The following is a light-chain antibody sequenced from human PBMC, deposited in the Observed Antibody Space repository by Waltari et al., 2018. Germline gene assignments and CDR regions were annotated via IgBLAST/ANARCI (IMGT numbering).Light chain of an antibody. J-gene: IGKJ4*01. V-gene: IGKV3-15*01. CDR2: GAS. CDR1: QYVSGK. CDR3: QQYNDWPGLT. Sequence: EIVMTQSPATLSVSPGERVTLSCRASQYVSGKLAWYQQKPGLAPRLLISGASTSATGVPARFSGSGSGTEFTLTISSLQSEDFAVYYCQQYNDWPGLTFGGGTRVEIK.